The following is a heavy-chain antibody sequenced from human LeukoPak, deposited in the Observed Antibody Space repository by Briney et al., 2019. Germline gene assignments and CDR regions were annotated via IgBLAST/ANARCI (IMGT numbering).Heavy chain of an antibody. CDR3: ARGPLLDLQGLTYYYYYMDV. J-gene: IGHJ6*03. V-gene: IGHV1-69*13. Sequence: ASVKVSCKASGGTFSSYAISWVRQAPGQGLEWMGGIIPIFGTANYAQKFQGRVTITADESTSTAYMELSSLRSEDTAVYYCARGPLLDLQGLTYYYYYMDVWGKGTTVTVSS. CDR2: IIPIFGTA. CDR1: GGTFSSYA. D-gene: IGHD3-9*01.